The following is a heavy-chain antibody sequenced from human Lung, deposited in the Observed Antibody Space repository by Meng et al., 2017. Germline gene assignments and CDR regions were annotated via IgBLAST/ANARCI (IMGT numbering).Heavy chain of an antibody. CDR1: GGSISSSHYY. CDR2: IYNSGST. CDR3: ARGQKGYFDL. V-gene: IGHV4-30-4*01. Sequence: QVHVPECGPGLVNPSQTLSLTCTVSGGSISSSHYYLSWIRQPPGKGLEWSGHIYNSGSTYYNPSLKSRITISVDTSKNQFSLKLSSVTAADTAVYYCARGQKGYFDLWGRGTLVTVSS. J-gene: IGHJ2*01.